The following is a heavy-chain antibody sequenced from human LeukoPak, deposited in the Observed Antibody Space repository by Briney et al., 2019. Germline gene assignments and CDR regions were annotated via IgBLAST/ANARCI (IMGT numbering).Heavy chain of an antibody. CDR1: GYTFTSYA. Sequence: ASVKVSCKASGYTFTSYAMHWVRQAPGQRLEWMGWINAGNGNTKYSQKFQGRVTITRDTSASTAYMELSSLRSEDTAVYYCARELGTLWDAFDIWGQGTMVTVSS. D-gene: IGHD7-27*01. CDR2: INAGNGNT. V-gene: IGHV1-3*01. CDR3: ARELGTLWDAFDI. J-gene: IGHJ3*02.